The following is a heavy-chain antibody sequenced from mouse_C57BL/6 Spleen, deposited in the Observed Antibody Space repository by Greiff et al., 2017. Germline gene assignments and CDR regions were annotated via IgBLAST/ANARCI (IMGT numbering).Heavy chain of an antibody. CDR2: IDPSDSYT. Sequence: VQLQQPGAELVMPGASVKLSCKASGYTFTSYWMHWVKQRPGHGLEWIGEIDPSDSYTNYNQKFKGKSTLTVDKSSSTAYMQLSSLTSEDSAVYYCARSVYDHYFDYWGQGTTLTVSS. CDR1: GYTFTSYW. CDR3: ARSVYDHYFDY. J-gene: IGHJ2*01. V-gene: IGHV1-69*01. D-gene: IGHD1-1*01.